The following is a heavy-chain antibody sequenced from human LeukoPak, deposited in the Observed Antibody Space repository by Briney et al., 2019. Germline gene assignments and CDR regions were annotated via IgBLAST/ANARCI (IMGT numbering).Heavy chain of an antibody. CDR3: ARDRGRESDY. V-gene: IGHV4-59*01. CDR1: GFTFSSYA. Sequence: GSLRLSCAASGFTFSSYAMTWIRQPPGKALEWIGYVYHSGTTNYNPSLKSRVTISVDTSKNQFSLRLSSVTAADTAVYYCARDRGRESDYWGQGTLVTVSS. J-gene: IGHJ4*02. CDR2: VYHSGTT. D-gene: IGHD3-10*01.